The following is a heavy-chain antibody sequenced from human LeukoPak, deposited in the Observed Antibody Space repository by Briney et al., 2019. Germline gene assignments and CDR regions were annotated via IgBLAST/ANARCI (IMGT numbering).Heavy chain of an antibody. CDR3: ARESSGSYYSFDY. D-gene: IGHD1-26*01. V-gene: IGHV3-21*01. Sequence: SGGSLRLSCAASGFTFSSYAMHWVRQAPGEGLEWVSSISSSSSYIYYADSVKGRFTISRDNAKNSLYLQMNSLRAEDTAVYYCARESSGSYYSFDYWGQGTLVTVSS. CDR2: ISSSSSYI. J-gene: IGHJ4*02. CDR1: GFTFSSYA.